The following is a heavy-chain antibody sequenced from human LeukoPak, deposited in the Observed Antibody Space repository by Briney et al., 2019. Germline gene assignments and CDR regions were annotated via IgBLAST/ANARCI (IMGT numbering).Heavy chain of an antibody. CDR1: GFTFSGYA. D-gene: IGHD3-22*01. J-gene: IGHJ4*02. Sequence: GGSLRLSCAASGFTFSGYAMHWVRQAPGKGLEYVSAISSNGGSTYYANSVKGRFTISRDNSKNTLYLQMGSLRAEDMAVYYCARDIGYYDSSGSVDYWGQGTLVTVSS. CDR3: ARDIGYYDSSGSVDY. CDR2: ISSNGGST. V-gene: IGHV3-64*01.